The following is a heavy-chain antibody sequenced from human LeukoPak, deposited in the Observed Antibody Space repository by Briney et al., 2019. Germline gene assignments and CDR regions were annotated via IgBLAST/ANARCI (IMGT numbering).Heavy chain of an antibody. Sequence: GRTPRPSRAVSGVAFCAFVMTWGGETPGTRLEWVANINHDGSETYYVASVKLRFTISRDNAKNSLYLQMNSLREEDTAIYYCAKELVVGPAEYYQHWGQGTVVTVSS. CDR1: GVAFCAFV. D-gene: IGHD2-8*02. V-gene: IGHV3-7*01. CDR3: AKELVVGPAEYYQH. CDR2: INHDGSET. J-gene: IGHJ1*01.